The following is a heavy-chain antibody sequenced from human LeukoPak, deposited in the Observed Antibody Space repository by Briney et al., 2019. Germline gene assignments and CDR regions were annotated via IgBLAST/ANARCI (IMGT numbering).Heavy chain of an antibody. CDR2: IYYSGST. D-gene: IGHD3-3*01. CDR3: ARGNNYDFWSGYYSAFDY. V-gene: IGHV4-59*01. J-gene: IGHJ4*02. CDR1: GGSIRSDY. Sequence: SETLSLTCTVSGGSIRSDYWSWIRQPPGKGLEWIGYIYYSGSTNYNPSLKSRVTISVDTSKNQFSLKLSSVTAADTAVYYCARGNNYDFWSGYYSAFDYWGQGTLVTVSS.